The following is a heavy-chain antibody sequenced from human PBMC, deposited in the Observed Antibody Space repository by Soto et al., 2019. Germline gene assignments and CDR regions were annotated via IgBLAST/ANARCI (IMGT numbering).Heavy chain of an antibody. CDR3: VSVVAIPGYPDN. CDR2: IVPIVDTS. CDR1: GGTFSSYA. V-gene: IGHV1-69*12. J-gene: IGHJ4*02. Sequence: QGQLVQSGAEVRQPASSVKVSCKTSGGTFSSYAISWVRQAPGQGLEWMVGIVPIVDTSTYAQKIQGRVTITADESMSIVYMELCSLRSDDTAVYYCVSVVAIPGYPDNCGQGTLVTVSS. D-gene: IGHD5-12*01.